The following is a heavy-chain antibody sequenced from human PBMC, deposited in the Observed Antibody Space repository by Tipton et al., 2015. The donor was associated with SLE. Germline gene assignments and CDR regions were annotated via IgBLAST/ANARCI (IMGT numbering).Heavy chain of an antibody. Sequence: TLSLTCSVSGGSMSSYYWTWIRQPPGKGLEWMAYIHYSGGTNYNPSLKSRVTISVDTSRSQFSLQLTSVTAADRAVYYCARGVRTEFGLVSLDYWGQGTLVTVSA. D-gene: IGHD3/OR15-3a*01. CDR1: GGSMSSYY. J-gene: IGHJ4*02. CDR3: ARGVRTEFGLVSLDY. V-gene: IGHV4-59*01. CDR2: IHYSGGT.